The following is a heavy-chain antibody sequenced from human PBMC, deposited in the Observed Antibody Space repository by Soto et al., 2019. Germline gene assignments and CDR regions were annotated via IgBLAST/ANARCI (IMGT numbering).Heavy chain of an antibody. Sequence: QVTLKESGPVLVQATETLTLTCNVSGFSLTNAHKGVAWIRQPPGKALEWLAHILSDVEQSYKSSLKKRLTISQDTSKRQVVLVMTNVEPVDTATYYCARISGRFGASHFDFWGQGSSVIVSS. CDR1: GFSLTNAHKG. CDR2: ILSDVEQ. V-gene: IGHV2-26*01. D-gene: IGHD3-10*01. J-gene: IGHJ4*02. CDR3: ARISGRFGASHFDF.